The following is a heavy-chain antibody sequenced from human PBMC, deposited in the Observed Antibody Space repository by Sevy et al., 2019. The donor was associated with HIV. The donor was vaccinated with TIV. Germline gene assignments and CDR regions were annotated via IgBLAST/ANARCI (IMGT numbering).Heavy chain of an antibody. CDR2: IKLDGDEK. J-gene: IGHJ6*02. CDR3: ARDSKCGLDV. D-gene: IGHD4-4*01. V-gene: IGHV3-7*01. Sequence: GGSLRLSCTASGFSFRSYWMTWVRQAPGMGLEWVANIKLDGDEKYYVESLKGRFTISRDNVKNSLYLQMNNLRAEDMAVYYCARDSKCGLDVWGQGTTVTVSS. CDR1: GFSFRSYW.